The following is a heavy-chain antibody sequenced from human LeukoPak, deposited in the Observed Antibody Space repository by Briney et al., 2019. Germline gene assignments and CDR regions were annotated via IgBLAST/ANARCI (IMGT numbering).Heavy chain of an antibody. J-gene: IGHJ4*02. D-gene: IGHD3-9*01. Sequence: GGSLRLSCAASGFTFSSYWMSWVRQAPGKGLEWVANIKQDGSEKYYVDSVKGRFTISRDNAKSSLYLQMNSLRAEDTAVYYCARVFVARYFDYWGQGTLVTVSS. CDR3: ARVFVARYFDY. V-gene: IGHV3-7*01. CDR1: GFTFSSYW. CDR2: IKQDGSEK.